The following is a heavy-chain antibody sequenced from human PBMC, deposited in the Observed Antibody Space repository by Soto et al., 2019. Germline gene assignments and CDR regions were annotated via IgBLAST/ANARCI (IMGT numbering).Heavy chain of an antibody. CDR1: GGSISSSY. D-gene: IGHD3-3*01. CDR2: IHLGGST. J-gene: IGHJ6*02. CDR3: ARSNPNTVFGVISPRCADV. V-gene: IGHV4-59*01. Sequence: SETLSLTCTVSGGSISSSYWSWIRQPPGKGLEWIGYIHLGGSTNYNPSLKSRVTISVDTSKNQLSLELSSVTAADTAVYYCARSNPNTVFGVISPRCADVWGQGTTVTVSS.